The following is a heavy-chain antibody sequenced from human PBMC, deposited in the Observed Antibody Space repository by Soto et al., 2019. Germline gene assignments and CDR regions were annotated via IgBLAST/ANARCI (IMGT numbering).Heavy chain of an antibody. CDR2: IYSGGTT. CDR3: ARVDYGDYGWYFDL. CDR1: GFTVTNKY. J-gene: IGHJ2*01. Sequence: EVQLVESGGGLIQPRGSLRLSCAAYGFTVTNKYMTWVRQAPGKGVEWVSIIYSGGTTSYADSVKGRFTISRDNSKDILYLQMNSLRAEDTAVYYCARVDYGDYGWYFDLWGRGTLVTVSS. D-gene: IGHD4-17*01. V-gene: IGHV3-53*01.